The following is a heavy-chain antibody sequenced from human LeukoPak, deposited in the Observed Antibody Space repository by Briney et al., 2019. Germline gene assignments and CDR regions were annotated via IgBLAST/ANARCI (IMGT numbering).Heavy chain of an antibody. CDR2: ISYDGSNK. CDR1: GFTFSSYA. D-gene: IGHD6-19*01. V-gene: IGHV3-30-3*01. J-gene: IGHJ4*02. Sequence: GGSLRLSCAASGFTFSSYAMHWVRQAPGKGLEWVAVISYDGSNKYYADSVKGRFTISRDNSKNTLYLQMNSLRAEDTAAYYCARSDRVAGTCFDYWGQGTLVIVSS. CDR3: ARSDRVAGTCFDY.